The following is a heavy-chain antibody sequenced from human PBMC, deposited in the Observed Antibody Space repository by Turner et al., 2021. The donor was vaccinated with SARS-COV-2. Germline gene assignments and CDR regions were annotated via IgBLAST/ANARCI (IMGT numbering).Heavy chain of an antibody. V-gene: IGHV3-23*01. CDR3: ATGRRENYFNY. CDR1: GFPFSTSA. J-gene: IGHJ4*02. Sequence: EVQLLESGGGLLRRGGPRGPPCAASGFPFSTSAMTWVRQGPGKGLEWVSGISGSGGSTYYADPVKGRFTISRDNSKNTLFLQMNSLRAGDTAVYYCATGRRENYFNYWGQGTLVTVSS. CDR2: ISGSGGST. D-gene: IGHD1-26*01.